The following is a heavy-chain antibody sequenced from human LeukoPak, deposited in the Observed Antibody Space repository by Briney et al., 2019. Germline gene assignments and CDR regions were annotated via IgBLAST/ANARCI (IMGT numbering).Heavy chain of an antibody. CDR3: ARHQGVPAASDI. J-gene: IGHJ3*02. D-gene: IGHD2-2*01. V-gene: IGHV4-31*03. CDR1: GGSISSGGYY. CDR2: IYYSGST. Sequence: SETLSLTCTVSGGSISSGGYYWSWIRQHPGKGLEWIGYIYYSGSTYYNPSLKSRVTISVDTSKNQFSLKLSSVTAADTAVYYCARHQGVPAASDIWGQGTMVTVSS.